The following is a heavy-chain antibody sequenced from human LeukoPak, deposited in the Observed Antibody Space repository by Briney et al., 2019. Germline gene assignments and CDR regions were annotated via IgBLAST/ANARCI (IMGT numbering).Heavy chain of an antibody. J-gene: IGHJ4*02. CDR2: ISAYNGNT. D-gene: IGHD6-13*01. Sequence: ASVKVSCKASGYTFTSYGISWVRQAPGQGLEWMGWISAYNGNTNYAQKLQGRVTMTTDTSTSTAYMELRSLRSDDTAVYFCSRASTIATPGATPNDFWGQGTLVTVSS. CDR3: SRASTIATPGATPNDF. V-gene: IGHV1-18*01. CDR1: GYTFTSYG.